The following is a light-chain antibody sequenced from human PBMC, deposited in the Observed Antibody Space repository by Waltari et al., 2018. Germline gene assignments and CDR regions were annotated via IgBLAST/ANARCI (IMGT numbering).Light chain of an antibody. V-gene: IGLV2-14*03. Sequence: QSALTQPASVSGSPGQSLTIPCAGTNSDVGDFDYVSWYQQHPGKAPKLIIYDVRRRPSGVSARFSGSKSGNKASLTISGLRAEDEADYYCSSYTSSSALLIFGGGTKVTVL. CDR3: SSYTSSSALLI. CDR1: NSDVGDFDY. CDR2: DVR. J-gene: IGLJ2*01.